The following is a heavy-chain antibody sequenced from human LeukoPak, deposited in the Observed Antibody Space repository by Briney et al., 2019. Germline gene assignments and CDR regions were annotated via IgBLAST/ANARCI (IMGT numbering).Heavy chain of an antibody. CDR1: GYTFTGYY. V-gene: IGHV1-2*06. D-gene: IGHD5-18*01. CDR2: INPNSGGT. Sequence: ASVKVSCTASGYTFTGYYMHWVRQAPGQGLEWMGRINPNSGGTNYAQKFQGRVTMTRDTSISTAYMELSRLRSDDTAVYYCARASYGYYYYGMDVWGQGTTVTVSS. J-gene: IGHJ6*02. CDR3: ARASYGYYYYGMDV.